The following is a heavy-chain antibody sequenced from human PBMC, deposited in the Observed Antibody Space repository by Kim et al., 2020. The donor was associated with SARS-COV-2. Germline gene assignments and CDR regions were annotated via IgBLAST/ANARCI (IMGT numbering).Heavy chain of an antibody. J-gene: IGHJ4*02. Sequence: GTGNTIYSQKVQGRVTFTTETSASTAYMELSFLRSEDSAVYYCLGGFYFDYWGQGTLVTVSS. V-gene: IGHV1-3*01. CDR2: GTGNT. CDR3: LGGFYFDY. D-gene: IGHD3-16*01.